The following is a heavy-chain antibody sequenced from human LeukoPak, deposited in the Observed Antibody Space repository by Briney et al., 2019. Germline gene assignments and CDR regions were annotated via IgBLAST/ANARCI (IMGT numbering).Heavy chain of an antibody. Sequence: ASVKVSCKASGYTFTSYYMHWVRQAPGQGLEWMGWINPNSGGTNYAQKFQGRVTMTRDTSISTAYMELSRLRSDDTAVYYCARETGYSSYSFDYWGQGTLVTVSS. CDR2: INPNSGGT. CDR1: GYTFTSYY. CDR3: ARETGYSSYSFDY. V-gene: IGHV1-2*02. J-gene: IGHJ4*02. D-gene: IGHD6-19*01.